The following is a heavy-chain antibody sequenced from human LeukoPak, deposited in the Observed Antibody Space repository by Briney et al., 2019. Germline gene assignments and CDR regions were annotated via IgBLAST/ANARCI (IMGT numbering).Heavy chain of an antibody. V-gene: IGHV4-39*01. CDR2: IYYSGST. Sequence: NPSETLSLTCTVSGGSISSSSYYWGWIRQPPGRGLEWIGSIYYSGSTYYNPSLKSRVTRSVDTSKNQFSLKLSSVTAADTAVYYCARRPTRQEYQLDYWGQGTLVTVSS. J-gene: IGHJ4*02. D-gene: IGHD6-6*01. CDR1: GGSISSSSYY. CDR3: ARRPTRQEYQLDY.